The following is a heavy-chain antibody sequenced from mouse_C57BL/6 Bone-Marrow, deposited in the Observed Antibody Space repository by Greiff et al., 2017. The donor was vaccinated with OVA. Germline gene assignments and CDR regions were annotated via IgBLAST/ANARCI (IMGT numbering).Heavy chain of an antibody. CDR1: GYAFSSSW. Sequence: VQLKESGPELVKPGASVKISCKASGYAFSSSWMNWVKQRPGKGLEWIGRIYPGDGDTNYNGKFKGKATLTADKSSSTAYMQLSSLTSEDSAVYFCARGGSYYGNPAWFAYWGQGTLVTVSA. D-gene: IGHD2-1*01. CDR3: ARGGSYYGNPAWFAY. V-gene: IGHV1-82*01. J-gene: IGHJ3*01. CDR2: IYPGDGDT.